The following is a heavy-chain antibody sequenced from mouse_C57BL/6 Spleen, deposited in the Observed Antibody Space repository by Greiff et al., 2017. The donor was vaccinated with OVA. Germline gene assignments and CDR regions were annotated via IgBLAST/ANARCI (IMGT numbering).Heavy chain of an antibody. CDR1: GFTFSSYA. CDR3: TRDPYYGSSYVVFAY. CDR2: ISSGGDYI. D-gene: IGHD1-1*01. Sequence: EVQRVESGEGLVKPGGSLKLSCAASGFTFSSYAMSWVRQTPEKRLEWVAYISSGGDYIYYADTVKGRFTISRDNARNTLYLQMSSLKSEDTAMYYCTRDPYYGSSYVVFAYWGQGTLVTVSA. J-gene: IGHJ3*01. V-gene: IGHV5-9-1*02.